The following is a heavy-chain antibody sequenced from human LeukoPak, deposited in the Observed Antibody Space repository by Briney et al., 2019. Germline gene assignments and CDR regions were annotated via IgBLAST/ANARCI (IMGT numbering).Heavy chain of an antibody. Sequence: PGGSLRLSCAASGFTFSGHTMHWVRQTPAVGLEWVSIIWVVGRDQHYTDSVKGRFTISRDNSKNTLFLQLNSLTPEDTALYLCARGLIWGFDSWGQGTLVTVSS. CDR3: ARGLIWGFDS. D-gene: IGHD7-27*01. V-gene: IGHV3-30*02. CDR2: IWVVGRDQ. CDR1: GFTFSGHT. J-gene: IGHJ4*02.